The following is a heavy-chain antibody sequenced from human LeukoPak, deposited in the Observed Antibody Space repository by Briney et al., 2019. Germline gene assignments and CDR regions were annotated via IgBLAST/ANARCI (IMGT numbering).Heavy chain of an antibody. CDR2: IWYDGSIK. CDR1: GFTFNTYG. CDR3: ARAVGPYDY. D-gene: IGHD3-10*01. J-gene: IGHJ4*02. Sequence: PGRSLGLSCAASGFTFNTYGIHWVRQAPGKGLEWVAVIWYDGSIKYYADSVKGRFTISRDNSKNTLFLQMNSLRAEDTAVYYCARAVGPYDYWGQGTLVTVSS. V-gene: IGHV3-33*01.